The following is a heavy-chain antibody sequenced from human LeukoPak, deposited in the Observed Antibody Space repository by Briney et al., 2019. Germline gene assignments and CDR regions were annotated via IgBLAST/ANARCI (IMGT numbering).Heavy chain of an antibody. V-gene: IGHV1-69*05. J-gene: IGHJ4*02. CDR2: IIPIFGTA. Sequence: ASVKVSCKASGGTFISYAISWVRQAPGQGLEWMGGIIPIFGTANYAQKFQGRVTITRDTSADTAYMELSSLRSEDTAVYYCARLKYCTNGVCYAGFDYWGQGTLVTVSS. D-gene: IGHD2-8*01. CDR3: ARLKYCTNGVCYAGFDY. CDR1: GGTFISYA.